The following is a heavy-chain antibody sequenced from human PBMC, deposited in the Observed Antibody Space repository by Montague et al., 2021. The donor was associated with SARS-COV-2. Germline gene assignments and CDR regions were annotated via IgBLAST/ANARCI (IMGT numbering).Heavy chain of an antibody. CDR1: AGSITNNY. D-gene: IGHD1-26*01. Sequence: SETLSLTCTVSAGSITNNYWTWIRQSPGKGLEWIGHITYRGSTTYNPSLKSRVTTSIDTSKNQFSLILKSVTAADTAVYYCARGGMYLSYWGQGTLVTVSS. CDR3: ARGGMYLSY. CDR2: ITYRGST. J-gene: IGHJ4*02. V-gene: IGHV4-59*13.